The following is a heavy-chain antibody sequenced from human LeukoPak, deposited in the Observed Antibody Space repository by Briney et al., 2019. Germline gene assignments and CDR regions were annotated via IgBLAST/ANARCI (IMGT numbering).Heavy chain of an antibody. CDR2: IYPGDSDT. Sequence: GESLKFSCKGSGYSFTSYWIGWVRQMPGKGLEWMGIIYPGDSDTRYSPSFQGQVTISADKSISTAYLQWSSLKASDTAMYYCARQITMVRGVIIQNYFDYWGQGTLVTVSS. CDR1: GYSFTSYW. J-gene: IGHJ4*02. V-gene: IGHV5-51*01. D-gene: IGHD3-10*01. CDR3: ARQITMVRGVIIQNYFDY.